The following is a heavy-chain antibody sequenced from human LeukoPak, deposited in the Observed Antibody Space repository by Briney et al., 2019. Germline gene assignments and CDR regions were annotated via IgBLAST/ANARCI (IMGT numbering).Heavy chain of an antibody. J-gene: IGHJ3*02. CDR2: IIPIFGTA. D-gene: IGHD2-8*02. V-gene: IGHV1-69*13. Sequence: RASVKVSCKASGYTFTSYGISWVRQAPGQGLEWMGWIIPIFGTANYAQKFQGRVTITADESTSTAYMELSSLRSEDTAVYYCARRGPYWAFDIWGQGTMVTVSS. CDR1: GYTFTSYG. CDR3: ARRGPYWAFDI.